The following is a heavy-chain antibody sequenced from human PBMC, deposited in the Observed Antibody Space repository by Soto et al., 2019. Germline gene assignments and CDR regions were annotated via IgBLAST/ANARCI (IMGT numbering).Heavy chain of an antibody. D-gene: IGHD3-3*01. V-gene: IGHV3-15*01. Sequence: GGSLRLSCAASGFTFSNAWMSWVRQAPGKGLEWVGRIKSKTDGGTTDYAAPVKGRFTISRDDSKNTLYLQMNSLKTEDTAVYYCTTAGDFWSGYLESDYWGQGTLVTVSS. CDR3: TTAGDFWSGYLESDY. J-gene: IGHJ4*02. CDR2: IKSKTDGGTT. CDR1: GFTFSNAW.